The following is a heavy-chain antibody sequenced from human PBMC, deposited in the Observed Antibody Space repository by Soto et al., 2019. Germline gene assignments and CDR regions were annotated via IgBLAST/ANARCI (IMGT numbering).Heavy chain of an antibody. Sequence: GGSLRLSCAASGFTFSNAWMSWVRQAPGKGLEWVGRIRSKSDGGTTDYAAPVIGRITISADKSISTAYLQWSSLKASDTAMYYCARRIRGYSYGPGLDYWGQGTLVTVSS. J-gene: IGHJ4*02. CDR1: GFTFSNAW. D-gene: IGHD5-18*01. CDR3: ARRIRGYSYGPGLDY. V-gene: IGHV3-15*01. CDR2: IRSKSDGGTT.